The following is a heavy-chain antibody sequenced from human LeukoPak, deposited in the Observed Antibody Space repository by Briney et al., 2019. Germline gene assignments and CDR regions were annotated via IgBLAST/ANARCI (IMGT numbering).Heavy chain of an antibody. CDR1: GNTFAGFD. D-gene: IGHD1-26*01. Sequence: ASVKVSCKASGNTFAGFDVHWVRRAPGQGREWMGWINTHSGATNYAQHFQGRVTMTTDTSVTTAYMDLDGLKSDDAAVYFCARGPIGGLRKGFDIWGQGTLVTVSS. V-gene: IGHV1-2*02. J-gene: IGHJ4*02. CDR2: INTHSGAT. CDR3: ARGPIGGLRKGFDI.